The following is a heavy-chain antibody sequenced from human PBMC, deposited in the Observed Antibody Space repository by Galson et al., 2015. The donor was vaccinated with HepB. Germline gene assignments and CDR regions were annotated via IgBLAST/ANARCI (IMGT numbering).Heavy chain of an antibody. CDR2: IIPMVGIA. V-gene: IGHV1-69*10. D-gene: IGHD3-22*01. J-gene: IGHJ5*02. Sequence: SVKVSCKASGGSFTDYAVSWVRQAPGQGLEWVGVIIPMVGIANYAEKFQGRVTITADKTTSTAYMELSSLRSEDTAVYYCAREGTYYYDMSGHPRGVGPFDPWGQGTLVTVSS. CDR3: AREGTYYYDMSGHPRGVGPFDP. CDR1: GGSFTDYA.